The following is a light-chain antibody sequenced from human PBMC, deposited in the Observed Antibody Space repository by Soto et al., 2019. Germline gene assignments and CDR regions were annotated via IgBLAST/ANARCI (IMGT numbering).Light chain of an antibody. V-gene: IGLV2-23*02. CDR2: EVN. CDR1: SSNVGSYKL. Sequence: QSALTQPASVSGSPGQSITISCTGSSSNVGSYKLVSWYQQHPGKAPKLMIFEVNKRPSGVSNRFSGSKSGNTASLTISALKVEDEADYYCCSSGGSPTYVFGPGTKVTVL. CDR3: CSSGGSPTYV. J-gene: IGLJ1*01.